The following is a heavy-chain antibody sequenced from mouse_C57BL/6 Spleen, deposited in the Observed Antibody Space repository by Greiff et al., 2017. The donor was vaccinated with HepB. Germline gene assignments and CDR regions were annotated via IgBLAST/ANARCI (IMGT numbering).Heavy chain of an antibody. CDR2: IDPETGGT. D-gene: IGHD3-3*01. J-gene: IGHJ3*01. V-gene: IGHV1-15*01. Sequence: VQLQQSGAELVRPGASVTLSCKASGYTFTDYEMHWVKQTPVHGLEWIGAIDPETGGTAYNQKFKGKAILTADKSSSTAYMELRSLTSEDSAVYDCTRGDGDWFAYWGQGTLVTVSA. CDR3: TRGDGDWFAY. CDR1: GYTFTDYE.